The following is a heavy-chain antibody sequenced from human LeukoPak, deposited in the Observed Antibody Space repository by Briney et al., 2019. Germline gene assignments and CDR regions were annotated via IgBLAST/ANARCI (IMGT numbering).Heavy chain of an antibody. CDR1: GGSISSYY. Sequence: SETLSLTCTVSGGSISSYYWSWIRQPPGKGLEWIGYIYYSGSTNYNPSLKSRVTISVDTSKNQFSLKLSSVTAADTAVYYCASGYWGELLGLFDYWGQGTLVTVSS. CDR3: ASGYWGELLGLFDY. J-gene: IGHJ4*02. CDR2: IYYSGST. D-gene: IGHD1-26*01. V-gene: IGHV4-59*08.